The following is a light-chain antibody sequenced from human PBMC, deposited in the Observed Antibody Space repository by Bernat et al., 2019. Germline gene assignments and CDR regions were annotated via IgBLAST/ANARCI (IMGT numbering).Light chain of an antibody. CDR2: KDP. CDR3: QSEDSSGNYVV. V-gene: IGLV3-25*03. Sequence: SYEVTQPSSVSVSPVQTARITCSGDALPKQYTYWYQQRPGQAPLLVIYKDPERPSGIPERFSGSSSGNTVKLTISGVQAEDEAYYYCQSEDSSGNYVVFGGGSKLTVL. CDR1: ALPKQY. J-gene: IGLJ2*01.